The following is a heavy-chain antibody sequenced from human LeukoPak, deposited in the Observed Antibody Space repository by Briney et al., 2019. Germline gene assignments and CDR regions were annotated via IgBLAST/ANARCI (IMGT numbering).Heavy chain of an antibody. D-gene: IGHD3-22*01. V-gene: IGHV4-31*11. CDR1: GRSISSGGYY. CDR2: IYYSGST. J-gene: IGHJ4*02. CDR3: ARDSSGLFDY. Sequence: NPSETLSLTCAVSGRSISSGGYYWSWIRQHPGKGLEWIGYIYYSGSTYYNPSLKSRVTISVDTSKNQFSLKLSSVTAADTAVYYCARDSSGLFDYWGQGTLVTVSS.